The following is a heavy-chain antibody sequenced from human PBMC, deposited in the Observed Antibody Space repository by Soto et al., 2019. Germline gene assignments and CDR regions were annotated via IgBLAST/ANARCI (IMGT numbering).Heavy chain of an antibody. J-gene: IGHJ4*02. CDR1: GYSISSGYY. D-gene: IGHD2-8*01. CDR3: ARCIMLYYFDY. V-gene: IGHV4-38-2*01. CDR2: IYHSGST. Sequence: PSDTLSLTCAVSGYSISSGYYWGWIRQPPGKGLGWIGSIYHSGSTYYNPSLKSRVTISVDTSKNQFSLKLSSVTAADTAVYYCARCIMLYYFDYWGQGTLVTVSS.